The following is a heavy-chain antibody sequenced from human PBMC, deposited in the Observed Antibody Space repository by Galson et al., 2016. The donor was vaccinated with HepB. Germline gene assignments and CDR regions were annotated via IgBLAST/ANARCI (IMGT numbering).Heavy chain of an antibody. Sequence: SVKVSCKASGYSFTSHGVYWVRQAPGQGLDWMGWISGNNGKTHHAQKFQGRITMTTDRSTTTAYMELRRLRSDDTAVYYCARASSVAARSNAFDLWGQGTLVTVSS. CDR2: ISGNNGKT. CDR3: ARASSVAARSNAFDL. D-gene: IGHD6-19*01. V-gene: IGHV1-18*04. CDR1: GYSFTSHG. J-gene: IGHJ4*02.